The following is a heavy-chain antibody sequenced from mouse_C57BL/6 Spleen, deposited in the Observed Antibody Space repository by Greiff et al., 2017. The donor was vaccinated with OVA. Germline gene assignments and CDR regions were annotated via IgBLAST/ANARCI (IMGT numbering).Heavy chain of an antibody. J-gene: IGHJ4*01. CDR1: GYSITSGYY. Sequence: ESGPGLVKPSQSLSLTCSVTGYSITSGYYWNWIRQFPGNKLEWMGYISYDGSNNYNPSLKNRISITRDTSKNQFFLKLNSVTTEDTATYYCARDDPLDGKGAMDYWGQGTSVTVSS. CDR3: ARDDPLDGKGAMDY. V-gene: IGHV3-6*01. D-gene: IGHD2-1*01. CDR2: ISYDGSN.